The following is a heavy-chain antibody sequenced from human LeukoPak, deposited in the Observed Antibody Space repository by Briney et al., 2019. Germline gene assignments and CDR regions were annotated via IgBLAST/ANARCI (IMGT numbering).Heavy chain of an antibody. V-gene: IGHV1-18*01. CDR1: GYTFTSYG. CDR3: ARKIAAADYYGMDV. CDR2: ISAYNGNT. D-gene: IGHD6-13*01. J-gene: IGHJ6*02. Sequence: GASVKVSCKASGYTFTSYGISWVRQAPGQGLEWMGWISAYNGNTNYAQKLQGRVTMTTDTSTSTAHMELRSLRSDDTAVYYCARKIAAADYYGMDVWGQGTTVTVSS.